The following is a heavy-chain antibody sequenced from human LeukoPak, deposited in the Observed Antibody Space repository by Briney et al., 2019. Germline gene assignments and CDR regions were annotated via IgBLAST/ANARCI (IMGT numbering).Heavy chain of an antibody. CDR2: VKGDGRTT. CDR1: GLTFSDFW. D-gene: IGHD5-18*01. Sequence: GGSLRLSCAASGLTFSDFWMHWVRQPPGKGLVWVALVKGDGRTTIYADSVKGRFTISRDNAKNTLYLQMNSLRADDSGVYYCATGHSYGYDYWGQGVLVTVTS. CDR3: ATGHSYGYDY. J-gene: IGHJ4*02. V-gene: IGHV3-74*01.